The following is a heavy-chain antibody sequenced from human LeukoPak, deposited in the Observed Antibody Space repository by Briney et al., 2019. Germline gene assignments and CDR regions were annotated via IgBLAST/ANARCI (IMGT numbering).Heavy chain of an antibody. J-gene: IGHJ5*02. V-gene: IGHV4-59*01. CDR3: ARVPEAAAGFHWFDP. D-gene: IGHD6-13*01. CDR1: GGSISNYY. Sequence: PSETLSLTCTVSGGSISNYYWSWIRQSPGKGLEWIGYIYYSGSVDYNPSLRGRVTISEDTSKNQLSLKLTSVTAADTAVYFCARVPEAAAGFHWFDPWGQGILVIVSS. CDR2: IYYSGSV.